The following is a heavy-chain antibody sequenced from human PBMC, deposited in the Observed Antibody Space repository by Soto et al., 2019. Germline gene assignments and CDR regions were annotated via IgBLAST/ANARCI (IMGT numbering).Heavy chain of an antibody. D-gene: IGHD3-10*01. Sequence: GGSLRLSCAASGLTFSSCAMSWVRQAPGKGLEWVSGIGGSGDDTEYTDSVKGRFTISRDNSKNTLYLPMNSLRAEDTALYYCAKEFYNRRTDFDYWGQETLVTV. CDR1: GLTFSSCA. CDR2: IGGSGDDT. V-gene: IGHV3-23*01. J-gene: IGHJ4*02. CDR3: AKEFYNRRTDFDY.